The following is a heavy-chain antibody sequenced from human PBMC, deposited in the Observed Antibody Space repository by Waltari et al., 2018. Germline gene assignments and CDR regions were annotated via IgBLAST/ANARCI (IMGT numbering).Heavy chain of an antibody. J-gene: IGHJ4*02. D-gene: IGHD2-8*01. CDR1: GFNFVDYF. CDR3: LKWRDHQFFDH. V-gene: IGHV3-49*04. Sequence: EVQLVESGGGLVQPGRSLRLSCTTSGFNFVDYFMSWVRQAPGRGVEWVSLIVRNAVGGTTNYDASVQGRFAISRDDSKSVAYLQMNSLKTEDTAVYYCLKWRDHQFFDHWGQGTLVTVSS. CDR2: IVRNAVGGTT.